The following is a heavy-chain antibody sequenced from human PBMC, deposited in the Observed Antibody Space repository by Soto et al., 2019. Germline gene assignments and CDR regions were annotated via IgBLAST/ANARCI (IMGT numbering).Heavy chain of an antibody. CDR1: GYTFTSYA. J-gene: IGHJ6*03. CDR3: AREVRGFCSGGSCYSNYYYYYYMDV. V-gene: IGHV1-3*01. Sequence: GASVKVSCKASGYTFTSYAMHWVRQAPGQRLEWMGWINAGNGSTKYSQKFQGRVTITRDTSASTAYMELSSLRSEDTAVYYCAREVRGFCSGGSCYSNYYYYYYMDVWGKGTTVTVSS. D-gene: IGHD2-15*01. CDR2: INAGNGST.